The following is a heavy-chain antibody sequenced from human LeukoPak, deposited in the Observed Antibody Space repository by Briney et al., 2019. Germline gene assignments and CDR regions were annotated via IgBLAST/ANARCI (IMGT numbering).Heavy chain of an antibody. CDR1: GYTFTSYG. V-gene: IGHV1-18*01. D-gene: IGHD4-11*01. Sequence: GPVKVSCKASGYTFTSYGISWVRQAPGQGLEWMGWISAYNGNTNYAQKFQGRVTMTRDTSISTAYMELSRLRSDDTAVYYCARDETVTTGRHYYMDVWGKGTTVTVSS. CDR2: ISAYNGNT. J-gene: IGHJ6*03. CDR3: ARDETVTTGRHYYMDV.